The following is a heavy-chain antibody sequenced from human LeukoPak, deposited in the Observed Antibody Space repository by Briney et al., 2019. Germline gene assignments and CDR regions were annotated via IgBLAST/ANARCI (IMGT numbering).Heavy chain of an antibody. J-gene: IGHJ4*02. CDR1: GGSLSGRY. Sequence: SETLSLTCAVYGGSLSGRYWSWFRKPPGKGLEWIGQISRRGNTNYTPSLKSRVTISVDTSKNQLSLKLSTVTAADTALYYCARHGEYYFDYWGQGTLVTVSS. V-gene: IGHV4-34*01. CDR2: ISRRGNT. CDR3: ARHGEYYFDY. D-gene: IGHD3-10*01.